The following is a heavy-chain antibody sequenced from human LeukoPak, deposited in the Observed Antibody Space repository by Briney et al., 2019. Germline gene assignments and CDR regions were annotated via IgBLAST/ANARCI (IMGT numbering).Heavy chain of an antibody. CDR3: ARGGKQQLSAYFDY. Sequence: SETLSLTCAVYGGSFSGYYWRWIRQPPGKGLEWIGEINHSGSTNYNQSLKSRVTISVDTTKNQFSLKLSSVTAADTAVYYCARGGKQQLSAYFDYWGQGTLVTVSS. J-gene: IGHJ4*02. CDR1: GGSFSGYY. CDR2: INHSGST. V-gene: IGHV4-34*01. D-gene: IGHD6-13*01.